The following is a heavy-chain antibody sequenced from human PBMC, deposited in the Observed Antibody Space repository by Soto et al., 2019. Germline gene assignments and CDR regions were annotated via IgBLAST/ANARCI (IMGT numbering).Heavy chain of an antibody. CDR1: GFTFSSYG. D-gene: IGHD2-15*01. J-gene: IGHJ4*02. CDR3: AKDRAGYCSGGSCYPFDY. V-gene: IGHV3-30*18. CDR2: ISYDGSNN. Sequence: QVQLVESGGGVVQPGRSLRLSCAASGFTFSSYGMHWVRQAPGKGLEWVAVISYDGSNNYYADSVKGRFTISRDNSKNTLYLQMNSLRAEDTAVYYCAKDRAGYCSGGSCYPFDYWGQGTLVTVSS.